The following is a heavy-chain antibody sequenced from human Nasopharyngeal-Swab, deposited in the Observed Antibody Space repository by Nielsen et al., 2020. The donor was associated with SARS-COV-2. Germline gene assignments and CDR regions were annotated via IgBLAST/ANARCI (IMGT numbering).Heavy chain of an antibody. J-gene: IGHJ6*02. V-gene: IGHV6-1*01. Sequence: WIRQSPSRGLEWLGRTYYRSKWYNDYAVSVKSRITINPDTSKNQFSLQVSSVTPEDTAVYYCAREEGSGWPRRYYYYGMDVWGQGTTVTVSS. CDR3: AREEGSGWPRRYYYYGMDV. D-gene: IGHD6-19*01. CDR2: TYYRSKWYN.